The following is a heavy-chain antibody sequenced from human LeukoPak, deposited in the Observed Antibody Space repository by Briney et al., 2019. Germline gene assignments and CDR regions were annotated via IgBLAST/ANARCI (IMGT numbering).Heavy chain of an antibody. CDR1: GYTFTSYY. Sequence: ASVKVSCKASGYTFTSYYMHWVRQAPGQGLEWMGIINPSGGSTSYAQKFQGRVTMTRDTSTSTVYMELSSLRSEDTAVYYCARDGPPRSGRRDHDAFDIWGQGTMVTVSS. D-gene: IGHD5-12*01. J-gene: IGHJ3*02. CDR2: INPSGGST. CDR3: ARDGPPRSGRRDHDAFDI. V-gene: IGHV1-46*01.